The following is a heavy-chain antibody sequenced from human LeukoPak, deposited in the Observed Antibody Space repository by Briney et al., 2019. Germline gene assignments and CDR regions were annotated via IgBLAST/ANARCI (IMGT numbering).Heavy chain of an antibody. V-gene: IGHV4-31*03. CDR3: ARETAAAGAFDI. J-gene: IGHJ3*02. CDR2: IYYSAST. D-gene: IGHD6-13*01. Sequence: PSQTLSLTCTVSGGSISSGGYYWSWIRQHPGKGLEWIGYIYYSASTYYNPSLKSRVTISVDTSKNQFSLKLSSVTAADTAVYYCARETAAAGAFDIWGQGTMVTVSS. CDR1: GGSISSGGYY.